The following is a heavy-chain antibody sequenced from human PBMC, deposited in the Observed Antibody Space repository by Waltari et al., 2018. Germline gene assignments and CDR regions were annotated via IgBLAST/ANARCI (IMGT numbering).Heavy chain of an antibody. CDR2: IYYNGIT. CDR3: VRHWKKSGYRFDP. CDR1: GGSISSGGFY. J-gene: IGHJ5*02. V-gene: IGHV4-39*01. D-gene: IGHD5-12*01. Sequence: QLQLQESGPGLVKPSETLSLTCTVSGGSISSGGFYWGWIRQSPGTGLEWIGRIYYNGITDYNPVLKSRVTISGDTSKNQFSLRLSSVTAADTAVYYCVRHWKKSGYRFDPWGQGILVTVSS.